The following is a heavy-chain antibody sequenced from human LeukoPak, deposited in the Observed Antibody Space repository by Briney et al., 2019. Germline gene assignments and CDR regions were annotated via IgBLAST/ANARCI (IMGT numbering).Heavy chain of an antibody. CDR1: GFNFNSYW. Sequence: PGGSLRLSCAASGFNFNSYWMSWVRPAPGKGLECVAIIKQDGSEIYFVYSVKGRFTISSDNAKSSLYLQMNSLRGEDTAVYYCARARYGSGGYFFDFWGQGTLVTVSS. V-gene: IGHV3-7*04. CDR2: IKQDGSEI. J-gene: IGHJ4*02. CDR3: ARARYGSGGYFFDF. D-gene: IGHD3-10*01.